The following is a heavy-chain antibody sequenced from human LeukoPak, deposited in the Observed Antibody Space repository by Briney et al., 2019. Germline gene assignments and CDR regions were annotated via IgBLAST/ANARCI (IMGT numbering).Heavy chain of an antibody. V-gene: IGHV1-58*02. J-gene: IGHJ4*02. CDR1: GFTFTSSA. CDR2: IVVGSGNT. D-gene: IGHD5-12*01. CDR3: AADTSGYDPYYCFDY. Sequence: ASVKVPCKASGFTFTSSAMQWVRQARGQRLEWIGWIVVGSGNTNYAQKFQERVTITRDMSTSTAYMELSSLRSEDTAVYYCAADTSGYDPYYCFDYWGQGTLVTVSS.